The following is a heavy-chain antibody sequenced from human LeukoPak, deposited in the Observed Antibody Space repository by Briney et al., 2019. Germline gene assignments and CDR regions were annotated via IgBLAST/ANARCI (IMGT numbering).Heavy chain of an antibody. CDR3: ARDYVVVVAATVPYYGMDV. CDR2: INPNSGGT. Sequence: ASVKDSCKASGYTFTGYYMHWVRQAPGQGLEWMGWINPNSGGTNYAQKFQGRVTMTRDTSISTAYMELSRLRSDDTAVYYCARDYVVVVAATVPYYGMDVWGQGTTVTVSS. CDR1: GYTFTGYY. J-gene: IGHJ6*02. D-gene: IGHD2-15*01. V-gene: IGHV1-2*02.